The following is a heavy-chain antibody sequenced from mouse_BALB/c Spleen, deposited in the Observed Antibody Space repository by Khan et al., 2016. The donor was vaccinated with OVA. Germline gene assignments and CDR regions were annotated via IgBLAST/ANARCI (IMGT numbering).Heavy chain of an antibody. CDR3: ARSKYLARY. Sequence: QVQLKESGPGLVAPSQSLSITCTVYGYSLTRYGVHWVRQPPGKGLEWLGLIWAGGGTNYNWALMSRLSISIDNSKSLVFLIMNSLQTDDTALYYCARSKYLARYWGQGTTLTVSS. D-gene: IGHD3-3*01. CDR2: IWAGGGT. CDR1: GYSLTRYG. J-gene: IGHJ2*01. V-gene: IGHV2-9*02.